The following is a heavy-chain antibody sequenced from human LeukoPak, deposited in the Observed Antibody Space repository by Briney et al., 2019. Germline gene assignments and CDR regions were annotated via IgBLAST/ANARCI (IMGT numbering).Heavy chain of an antibody. CDR1: GGSISSSGYY. CDR3: ATSGTYGYEWLDP. D-gene: IGHD5-12*01. J-gene: IGHJ5*02. Sequence: KPSETLSLTCSVSGGSISSSGYYWGWIRQSPGKGLEWIGSIYYTGNTRNNPSLKSRVTISVDTSENHFSLTLTSVTAADTAVYYCATSGTYGYEWLDPWGPGVLVTVSS. V-gene: IGHV4-39*07. CDR2: IYYTGNT.